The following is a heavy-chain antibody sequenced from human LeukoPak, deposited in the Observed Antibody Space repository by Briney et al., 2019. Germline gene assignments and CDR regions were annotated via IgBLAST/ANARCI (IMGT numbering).Heavy chain of an antibody. CDR2: INHSGST. CDR3: ARGVVAAAGPNFDY. Sequence: SETLSLTCAVYGGSFSGYYWSWIRQPPGKGLEWIGEINHSGSTNYNPSLKSRVTISVDTSKNQFSLKLSSVTAADTAVYYCARGVVAAAGPNFDYWGQGTLVTVSS. CDR1: GGSFSGYY. J-gene: IGHJ4*02. D-gene: IGHD6-13*01. V-gene: IGHV4-34*01.